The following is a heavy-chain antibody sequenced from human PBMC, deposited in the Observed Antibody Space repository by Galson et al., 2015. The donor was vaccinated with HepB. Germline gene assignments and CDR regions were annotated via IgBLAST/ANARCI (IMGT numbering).Heavy chain of an antibody. Sequence: SLRLSCAASGFTFSSYGMHWVRQAPGKGLEWVAVISYDGSNKYSAGSVKGRFTISRDNSKNTLYLQMNSLRPEDTAVYYCAKTRTGKVGATPDYWGQGTLVTVSS. CDR2: ISYDGSNK. V-gene: IGHV3-30*18. CDR3: AKTRTGKVGATPDY. D-gene: IGHD1-26*01. CDR1: GFTFSSYG. J-gene: IGHJ4*02.